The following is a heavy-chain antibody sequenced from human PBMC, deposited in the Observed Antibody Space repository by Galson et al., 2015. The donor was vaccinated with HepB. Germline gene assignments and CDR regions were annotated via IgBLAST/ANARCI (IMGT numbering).Heavy chain of an antibody. CDR2: IYSGGST. CDR3: ARAGDSSPPRAFDI. Sequence: SLRLSCAASGFTVSSNYMSWVRQAPGKGLEWVSVIYSGGSTYYADSVKGRFTISRDNSKNTLYLQMNSLRAEDTAVYYCARAGDSSPPRAFDIWGQGTMVTVSS. CDR1: GFTVSSNY. V-gene: IGHV3-53*01. J-gene: IGHJ3*02. D-gene: IGHD3-22*01.